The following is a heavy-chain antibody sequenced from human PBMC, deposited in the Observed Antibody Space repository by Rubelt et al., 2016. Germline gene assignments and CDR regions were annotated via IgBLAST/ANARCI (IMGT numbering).Heavy chain of an antibody. Sequence: QVTLRESGPALVKPTQTLTLTCTLSGSSLSTSGLCVSWIRQPPGKALEWLALIDWDDDKYYGTSLKTRLTISKDNSRNQVVLTMARMDPVDTATYYCARLVAGLPFDYWGQGSLVTVSS. V-gene: IGHV2-70*01. CDR3: ARLVAGLPFDY. CDR1: GSSLSTSGLC. J-gene: IGHJ4*02. CDR2: IDWDDDK. D-gene: IGHD6-19*01.